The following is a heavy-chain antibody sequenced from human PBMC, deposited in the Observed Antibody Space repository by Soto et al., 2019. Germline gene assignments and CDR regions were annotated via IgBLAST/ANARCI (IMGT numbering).Heavy chain of an antibody. Sequence: ASVKVSCKASGYAFSQFYIHWMRQAPGQGLEWMGWINPNSGRTKFAQNFQGWVTMTRDTSISTAYMELSRLRSDDTAVYYCARDYCSGGSCYSSGTAFDIWGQGTMVTVSS. CDR1: GYAFSQFY. CDR2: INPNSGRT. CDR3: ARDYCSGGSCYSSGTAFDI. D-gene: IGHD2-15*01. J-gene: IGHJ3*02. V-gene: IGHV1-2*04.